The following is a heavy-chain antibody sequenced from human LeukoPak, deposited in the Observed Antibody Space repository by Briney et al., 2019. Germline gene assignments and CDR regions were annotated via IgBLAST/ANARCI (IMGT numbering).Heavy chain of an antibody. CDR2: INHSGST. CDR1: GGSFSGYY. J-gene: IGHJ3*02. Sequence: SETLSLTCAVYGGSFSGYYWSWIRQPPGKGLEWIGEINHSGSTYYNPSLKSRVTISVDTSKNQFSLKLSSVTAADTAVYYCARKVVSVAFDIWGQGTMVTVSS. V-gene: IGHV4-34*01. D-gene: IGHD2-15*01. CDR3: ARKVVSVAFDI.